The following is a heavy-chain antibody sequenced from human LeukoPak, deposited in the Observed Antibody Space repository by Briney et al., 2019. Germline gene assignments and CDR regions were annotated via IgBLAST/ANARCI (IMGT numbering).Heavy chain of an antibody. J-gene: IGHJ4*02. CDR2: IYYSGST. CDR1: GGSISSGDYY. Sequence: SQTLSLTCTVSGGSISSGDYYWSWIRQPPGKGQEWIGYIYYSGSTYYNPSLKSRVTISVDTSKNQFSLKLSSVTAADTAVYYCARFTMVRGVIPFDYWGQGTLVTVSS. D-gene: IGHD3-10*01. CDR3: ARFTMVRGVIPFDY. V-gene: IGHV4-30-4*08.